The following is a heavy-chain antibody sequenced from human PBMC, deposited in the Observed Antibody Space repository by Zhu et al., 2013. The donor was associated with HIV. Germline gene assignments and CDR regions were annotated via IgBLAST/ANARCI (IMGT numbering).Heavy chain of an antibody. D-gene: IGHD5-18*01. CDR2: MNPNSGNT. V-gene: IGHV1-8*01. CDR1: GXTLTSYD. J-gene: IGHJ6*02. CDR3: ARVTSGYSYALGGYYYGMDV. Sequence: QVQLEQSGREVKKPGASVKVSCKASGXTLTSYDISWVRQATGQGLEWMGWMNPNSGNTGYAQKFQGRVTMTRNTSISTAYMELSSLRSEDTALYYCARVTSGYSYALGGYYYGMDVWGQGTTVTVSS.